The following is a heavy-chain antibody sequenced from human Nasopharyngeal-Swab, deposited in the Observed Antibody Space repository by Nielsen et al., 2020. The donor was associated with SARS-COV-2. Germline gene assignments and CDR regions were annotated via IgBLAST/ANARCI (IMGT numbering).Heavy chain of an antibody. D-gene: IGHD3-22*01. CDR1: GGSISSGGYY. V-gene: IGHV4-30-4*08. Sequence: SETLSLTCTVSGGSISSGGYYWSWIRQHPGKGLEWIGYIYYSGSTYYNPSLKSRVTISVDTSKNQFSLKLSSVTAADTAVYYCASTDSSGYRHFDYWGQGTLVTVSS. CDR2: IYYSGST. CDR3: ASTDSSGYRHFDY. J-gene: IGHJ4*02.